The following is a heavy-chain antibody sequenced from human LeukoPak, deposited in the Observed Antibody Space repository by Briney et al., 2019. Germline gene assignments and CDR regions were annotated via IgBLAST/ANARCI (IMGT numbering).Heavy chain of an antibody. J-gene: IGHJ4*02. V-gene: IGHV3-7*01. Sequence: GGSLRLSCAASGFTFNTYWMTWVRQAPGKGLEWVANIKQDGGEKYYVDSVKGRFTISRDNAKNSLYLQMNSLRAEDTAVYYCARDSRAVSSAWDYWGQGTLVTVSS. CDR3: ARDSRAVSSAWDY. CDR1: GFTFNTYW. CDR2: IKQDGGEK. D-gene: IGHD3-22*01.